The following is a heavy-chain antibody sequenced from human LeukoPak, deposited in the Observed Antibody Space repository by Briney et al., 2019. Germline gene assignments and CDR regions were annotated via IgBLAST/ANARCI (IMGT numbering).Heavy chain of an antibody. CDR2: IYSGGST. J-gene: IGHJ4*02. Sequence: GGSLRLSCAASGFTVSSNYMSWVRQAPGKGLEWVSVIYSGGSTYYADSVKGRFTISRDNSKDTLYLQMNSLRAEDTAVYYCARVLVRRGHSYGPFDYWGQGTLVTVSS. CDR3: ARVLVRRGHSYGPFDY. V-gene: IGHV3-53*01. D-gene: IGHD5-18*01. CDR1: GFTVSSNY.